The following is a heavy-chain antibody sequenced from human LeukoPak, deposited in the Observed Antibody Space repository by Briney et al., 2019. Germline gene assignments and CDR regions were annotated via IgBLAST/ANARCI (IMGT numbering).Heavy chain of an antibody. CDR3: AREGRQWLVRGDWFDP. D-gene: IGHD6-19*01. CDR2: INPNSGGT. Sequence: ASVKVSCKASGYTFTGYYMHWGRKAPGQGLEWKGWINPNSGGTNYAQKFQSRVTMTRDTSISTAYMELSRLRSDDTAVYYCAREGRQWLVRGDWFDPWGQGNVVMVSS. J-gene: IGHJ5*02. CDR1: GYTFTGYY. V-gene: IGHV1-2*02.